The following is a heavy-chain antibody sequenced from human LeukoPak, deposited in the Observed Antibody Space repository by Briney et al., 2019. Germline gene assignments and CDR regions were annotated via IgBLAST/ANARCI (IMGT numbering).Heavy chain of an antibody. Sequence: SETLSLTCAVYGGSFSGYYWSWIRQPPGKGLEWIGSVYYSGSTYFNPSLKSRVIISVDTSKNQFSLKLGSVTAADTAVYYCARDRFGSSSNSYYYYYMDVWGKGTTVTVSS. D-gene: IGHD6-6*01. CDR1: GGSFSGYY. J-gene: IGHJ6*03. CDR3: ARDRFGSSSNSYYYYYMDV. V-gene: IGHV4-34*01. CDR2: VYYSGST.